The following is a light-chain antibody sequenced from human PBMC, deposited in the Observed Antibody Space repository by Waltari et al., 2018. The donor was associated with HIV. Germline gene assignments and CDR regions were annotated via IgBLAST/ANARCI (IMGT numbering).Light chain of an antibody. Sequence: SYVLTQPPSVSLAPGKTARIPCEGANIARNNMHWYHQKPGQVPVLVIYDDSDRPSGIPERFSGSNSGNTATLTISRVEAGDEADYYCQVWDSSRDHWVFGGGTKLTVL. CDR1: NIARNN. V-gene: IGLV3-21*04. CDR3: QVWDSSRDHWV. CDR2: DDS. J-gene: IGLJ3*02.